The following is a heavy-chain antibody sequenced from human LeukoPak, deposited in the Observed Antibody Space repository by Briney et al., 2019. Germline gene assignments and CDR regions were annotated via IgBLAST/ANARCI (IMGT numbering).Heavy chain of an antibody. V-gene: IGHV3-11*06. CDR2: ISSSSSYT. J-gene: IGHJ4*02. CDR3: ARSPGEGGYSGYEDFDY. Sequence: GGSLRLSCAASGFTFSDYYLSWIRQAPGKGLEWVSYISSSSSYTNYADSVKGRFTISRDNAKNSLYLQMNSLRAEDTAVYYCARSPGEGGYSGYEDFDYWGQGTLVTVSS. CDR1: GFTFSDYY. D-gene: IGHD5-12*01.